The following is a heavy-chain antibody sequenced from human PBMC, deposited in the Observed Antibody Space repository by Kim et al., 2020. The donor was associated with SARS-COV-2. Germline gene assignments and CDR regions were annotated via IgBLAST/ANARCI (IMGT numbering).Heavy chain of an antibody. J-gene: IGHJ4*02. Sequence: DAVKGRFTISRDNTKNTLYLQMNSLRAEETAVYYCAREREVVVPAAPGSYWGQGTLVTVSS. D-gene: IGHD2-2*01. CDR3: AREREVVVPAAPGSY. V-gene: IGHV3-74*01.